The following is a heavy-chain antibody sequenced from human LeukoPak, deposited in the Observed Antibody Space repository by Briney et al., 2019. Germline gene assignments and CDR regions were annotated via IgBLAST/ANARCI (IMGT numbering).Heavy chain of an antibody. J-gene: IGHJ3*02. Sequence: ASVKVSCKASGYTFTCYGISWVRQAPGQGLEWMGWINPNSGSTNYAQKFQGWVTMTRDTSISTAYMELSRLRSDDTAVYYCAIAQGASAFDIWGQGTMVTVSS. CDR1: GYTFTCYG. D-gene: IGHD5-12*01. V-gene: IGHV1-2*04. CDR2: INPNSGST. CDR3: AIAQGASAFDI.